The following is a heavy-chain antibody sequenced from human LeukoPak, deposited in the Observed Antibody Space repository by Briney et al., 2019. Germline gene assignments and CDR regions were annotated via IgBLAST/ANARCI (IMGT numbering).Heavy chain of an antibody. D-gene: IGHD3-22*01. V-gene: IGHV4-39*01. J-gene: IGHJ4*02. Sequence: SETLSLTSTVSGFSISSSSYYWRATRHPPAKRLVRIASIYYAGSTSYNPSLKSQVTISVDTSKTQFSLRLSSVTAADTAVYYCARHAYYYASSGSWHYFDYWGQGALLTVSS. CDR1: GFSISSSSYY. CDR2: IYYAGST. CDR3: ARHAYYYASSGSWHYFDY.